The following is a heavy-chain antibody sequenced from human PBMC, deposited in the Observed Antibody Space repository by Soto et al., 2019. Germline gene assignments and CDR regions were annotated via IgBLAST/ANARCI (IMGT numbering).Heavy chain of an antibody. V-gene: IGHV3-23*01. CDR1: GFTFSDSV. J-gene: IGHJ4*02. Sequence: PGGSLRLSCVGSGFTFSDSVIAWVRQAPGKGLEWLSVMSGDGRTRYALSVTGRFTISRDNSKNTLYLQMRSLRAEDAAAYYCVKWHTSNFDSLPFTGFDFCGQGTQVTVSS. CDR3: VKWHTSNFDSLPFTGFDF. D-gene: IGHD3-22*01. CDR2: MSGDGRT.